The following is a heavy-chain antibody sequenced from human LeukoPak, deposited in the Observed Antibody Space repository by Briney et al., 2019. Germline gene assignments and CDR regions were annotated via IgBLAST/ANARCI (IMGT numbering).Heavy chain of an antibody. J-gene: IGHJ4*02. CDR3: ARRGPSDYALYYFDY. CDR1: GFTFSAYW. CDR2: IKQDGSEK. Sequence: SGGSLRLSCEASGFTFSAYWMSWVRQAPGKGLEWVANIKQDGSEKYYVDSVRGRFTISRDNAKNSLYLQMNSLRAEDTAVYYCARRGPSDYALYYFDYWGQGTLVTVSS. D-gene: IGHD4-17*01. V-gene: IGHV3-7*02.